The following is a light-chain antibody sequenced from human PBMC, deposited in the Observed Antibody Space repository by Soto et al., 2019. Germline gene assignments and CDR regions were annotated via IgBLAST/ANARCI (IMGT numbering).Light chain of an antibody. CDR3: LQHSTYPLT. Sequence: DLQMTQFPSSLSASVGDRVTITCRASQGIRNDLGWYQQKPGKAPKRLIYAAFSLQSGVPSRFSGSGSGTEFTLAISSLQPEDSATFYCLQHSTYPLTFGQGTKVEIK. CDR1: QGIRND. J-gene: IGKJ1*01. CDR2: AAF. V-gene: IGKV1-17*01.